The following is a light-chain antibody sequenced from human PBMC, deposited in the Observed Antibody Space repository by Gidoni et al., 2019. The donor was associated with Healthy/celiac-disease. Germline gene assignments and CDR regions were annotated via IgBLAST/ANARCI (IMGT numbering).Light chain of an antibody. CDR3: QQYNSYSWT. V-gene: IGKV1-5*01. Sequence: DIQMTQSPSTLSASVGDRVTITSQASQSISSWLAWYQQKPGKAPKLLIYDASSLESGVPSRFSGSGSGTEFTLTISSLQPDEFATYYCQQYNSYSWTFGQGTKVEIK. J-gene: IGKJ1*01. CDR2: DAS. CDR1: QSISSW.